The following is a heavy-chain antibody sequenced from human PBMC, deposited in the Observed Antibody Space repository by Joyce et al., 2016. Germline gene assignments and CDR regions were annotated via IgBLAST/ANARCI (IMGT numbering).Heavy chain of an antibody. CDR2: NNHSGRT. D-gene: IGHD5-24*01. V-gene: IGHV4-34*01. Sequence: QVQLQQWGAGLLKPSETLSLTFGVYGESFSDYYWSWIRQPPGKGLEWIGENNHSGRTDYNPSLKSRVTISMDPSKNQFSLKLNSVTAADTAVYYCARGVRRLQQQRWLDPWGQGTLVTVSS. J-gene: IGHJ5*02. CDR1: GESFSDYY. CDR3: ARGVRRLQQQRWLDP.